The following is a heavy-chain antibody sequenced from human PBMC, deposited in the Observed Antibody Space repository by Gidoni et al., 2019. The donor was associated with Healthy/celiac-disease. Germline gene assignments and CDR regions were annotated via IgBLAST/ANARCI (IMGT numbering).Heavy chain of an antibody. V-gene: IGHV3-11*01. CDR2: ISSSGSTI. D-gene: IGHD3-22*01. J-gene: IGHJ5*02. Sequence: QVQLVESGGGLVKPGGSLRLSCAASGFPFSDYYMSWIRQAPGKGLEWVSYISSSGSTIYYADSVKGRFTISRDNAKNSLYLQMNSLRAEYTAVYYCASSDYYDSSGYPHWFDPWGQGTLVTVSS. CDR3: ASSDYYDSSGYPHWFDP. CDR1: GFPFSDYY.